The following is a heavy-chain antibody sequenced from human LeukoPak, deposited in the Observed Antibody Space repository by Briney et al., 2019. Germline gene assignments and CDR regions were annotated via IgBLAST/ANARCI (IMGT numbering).Heavy chain of an antibody. D-gene: IGHD1-14*01. J-gene: IGHJ6*02. Sequence: GRSLRLSCAAPGFTFSSYGMHWVRQAPGKGMDWVAVIGYDRSNKYNADSVKGQFTISRDNAKNTLYLQMNRLRAEDTTVYYCARAGKEPGYYYYGMDVGGQGTTVTVS. V-gene: IGHV3-33*01. CDR1: GFTFSSYG. CDR3: ARAGKEPGYYYYGMDV. CDR2: IGYDRSNK.